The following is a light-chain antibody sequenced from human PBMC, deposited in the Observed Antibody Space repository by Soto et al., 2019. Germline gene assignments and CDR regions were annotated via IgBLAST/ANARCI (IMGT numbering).Light chain of an antibody. J-gene: IGKJ3*01. CDR1: QSVSSSS. CDR3: LEYDSSTFT. Sequence: ETVLTQSPGTLSLSPGESATLSCRATQSVSSSSLAWYQQKPGQAPRLLIYGASSRAAGIPDRFSGSGSGTDFTLTISRLEPEDFAVYYCLEYDSSTFTFGPGTKVDIK. V-gene: IGKV3-20*01. CDR2: GAS.